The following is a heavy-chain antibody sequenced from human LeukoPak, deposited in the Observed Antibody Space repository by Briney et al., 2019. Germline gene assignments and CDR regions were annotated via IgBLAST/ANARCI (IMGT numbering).Heavy chain of an antibody. Sequence: TGRSLRLSCTASGFTFSTYTMNWVRQAPGKGLEWVSSISNNGSNIYYADSVKGRFTISRDNAKNTLYLQMNSLRAEDTAVYYCTSYRAGYFQHWGQGALVTVSS. CDR3: TSYRAGYFQH. J-gene: IGHJ1*01. CDR1: GFTFSTYT. CDR2: ISNNGSNI. V-gene: IGHV3-21*01.